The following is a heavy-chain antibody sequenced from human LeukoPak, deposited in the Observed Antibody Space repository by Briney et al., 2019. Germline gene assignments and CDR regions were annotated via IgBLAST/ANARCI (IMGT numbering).Heavy chain of an antibody. J-gene: IGHJ4*02. CDR2: INSDGSST. V-gene: IGHV3-74*01. CDR1: GFTFSSYW. Sequence: GGSLRLSCAASGFTFSSYWMRWVRQAPGKGLVWVSRINSDGSSTSYADSVKGRFTISRDNAKNTLYLQMNSLRAEDTAVYYCARANYDFWSGYYKPNDYWGQGTLVTVSS. D-gene: IGHD3-3*01. CDR3: ARANYDFWSGYYKPNDY.